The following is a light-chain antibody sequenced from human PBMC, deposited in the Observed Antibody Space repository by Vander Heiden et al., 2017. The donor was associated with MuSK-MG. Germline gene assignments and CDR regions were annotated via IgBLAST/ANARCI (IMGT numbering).Light chain of an antibody. CDR1: QSVSTN. CDR3: QQDYMWPIT. J-gene: IGKJ4*01. V-gene: IGKV3-15*01. Sequence: IVITQSPATLSVSPGERATLSCRPSQSVSTNLAWYQQKPGQAPRLLIYDTSTRATGIPARFSGSGSGTEFTLTISSLQSEDFAVYYCQQDYMWPITFGAGTKVEI. CDR2: DTS.